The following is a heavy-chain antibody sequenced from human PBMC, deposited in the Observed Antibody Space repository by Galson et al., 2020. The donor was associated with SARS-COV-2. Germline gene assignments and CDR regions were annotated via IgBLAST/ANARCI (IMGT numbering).Heavy chain of an antibody. J-gene: IGHJ4*02. CDR2: IWSDGNNT. CDR3: TTSIIVPGTLDY. D-gene: IGHD3-22*01. V-gene: IGHV3-33*01. CDR1: GFTFSTYA. Sequence: GGSLRLSCAASGFTFSTYAMHWVRQAPGKGLEWVAVIWSDGNNTYYLDSVKGRFTISRDNSKNTVNLQMNGLRAKDTAVYYCTTSIIVPGTLDYWGQGTLVSVSS.